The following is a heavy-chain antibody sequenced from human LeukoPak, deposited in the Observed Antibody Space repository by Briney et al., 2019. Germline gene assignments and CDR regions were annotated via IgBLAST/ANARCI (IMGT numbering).Heavy chain of an antibody. Sequence: SVKVSCKASGGTFSSYAISWVRQAPGQGLEWMGRVIPILGIANYAQKFQGRVTITADKSTSTAYMELSSLRSEDTAVYYCARVVGTLSGYYGMDVWGQGTTVTVSS. V-gene: IGHV1-69*04. D-gene: IGHD1-14*01. CDR3: ARVVGTLSGYYGMDV. CDR1: GGTFSSYA. CDR2: VIPILGIA. J-gene: IGHJ6*02.